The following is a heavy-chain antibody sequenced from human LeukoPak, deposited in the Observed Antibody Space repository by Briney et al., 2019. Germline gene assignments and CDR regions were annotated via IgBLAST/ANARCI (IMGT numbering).Heavy chain of an antibody. Sequence: GGSLRLSCAASGFTFSSYWMSWVRQAPGKGLEWVANINQHGSEKFYVDSLKGRFTISRDNAKNSLYLQMNSLRAEDTAVYYCATGLTETFNGMDVWGQGTTVTVSS. CDR2: INQHGSEK. J-gene: IGHJ6*02. CDR1: GFTFSSYW. CDR3: ATGLTETFNGMDV. V-gene: IGHV3-7*01. D-gene: IGHD1-14*01.